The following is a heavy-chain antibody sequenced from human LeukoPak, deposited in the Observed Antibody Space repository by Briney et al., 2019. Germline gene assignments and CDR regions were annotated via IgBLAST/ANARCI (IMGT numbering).Heavy chain of an antibody. CDR1: GFTFDDYA. Sequence: PGRSLRVSCAASGFTFDDYAMHWVRQAPGKGLEWVSGISWNSGSIGYADSVKGRFTISGDNAKNSLYLQMNSLRAEDTALYYCAKDLKGIAAAGPGGYFDYWGQGTLVTVSS. CDR3: AKDLKGIAAAGPGGYFDY. D-gene: IGHD6-13*01. V-gene: IGHV3-9*01. CDR2: ISWNSGSI. J-gene: IGHJ4*02.